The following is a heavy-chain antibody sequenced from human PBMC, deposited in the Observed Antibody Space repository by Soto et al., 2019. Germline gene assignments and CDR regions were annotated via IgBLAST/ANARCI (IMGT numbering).Heavy chain of an antibody. D-gene: IGHD1-1*01. CDR2: SYYSGSN. CDR3: ERHDWNGVKC. Sequence: QLQLQESGPGLVKPSETLSLTCTVSGGSISSSSYFWGWIRQPPGKGLEWIGSSYYSGSNYYNQSITTRVTISVDTSKKQFPPKLSSVTAADTAVYYCERHDWNGVKCCGQGTLVTVSS. CDR1: GGSISSSSYF. J-gene: IGHJ4*02. V-gene: IGHV4-39*01.